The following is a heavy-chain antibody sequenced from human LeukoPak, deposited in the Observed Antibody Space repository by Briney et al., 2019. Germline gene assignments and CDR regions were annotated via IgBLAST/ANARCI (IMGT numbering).Heavy chain of an antibody. CDR2: ISGSGGST. CDR1: GFTFSSYA. CDR3: AKDGGYDILTGYHDYYFDY. V-gene: IGHV3-23*01. J-gene: IGHJ4*02. D-gene: IGHD3-9*01. Sequence: GESLRLSSAASGFTFSSYAMSWVRQAPGKGLEWVSAISGSGGSTYYADSVKGRFTISRDNSKNTLYLQMNSLRAEDTAVYYCAKDGGYDILTGYHDYYFDYWGQGTLVTVSS.